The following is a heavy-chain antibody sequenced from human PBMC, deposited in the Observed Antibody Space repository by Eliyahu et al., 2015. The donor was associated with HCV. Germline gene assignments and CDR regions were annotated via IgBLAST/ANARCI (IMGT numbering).Heavy chain of an antibody. Sequence: EVQLVQSGXEVKKPGESLXISCKGSGXSFXXYXISWVRQMPGKGLEWXGRIDPSDXYTNYSPSFQGHVTISADKSISTAYLQWSSLKASDTAMYYCARHLYCSGGSCYSNWFDPWGQGTLVTVSS. CDR3: ARHLYCSGGSCYSNWFDP. CDR2: IDPSDXYT. CDR1: GXSFXXYX. D-gene: IGHD2-15*01. V-gene: IGHV5-10-1*03. J-gene: IGHJ5*02.